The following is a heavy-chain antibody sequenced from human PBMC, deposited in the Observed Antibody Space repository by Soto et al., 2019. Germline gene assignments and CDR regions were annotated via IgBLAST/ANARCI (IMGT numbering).Heavy chain of an antibody. V-gene: IGHV3-33*01. CDR2: IWYDGSNK. Sequence: QVQLVESGGGVVQPGKSLRLSCAASGFSFSNYAMHWVRQAPGKGLEWVAVIWYDGSNKYYEDSVKGRFTISKDNSQTTVYLQMNSLRAEDTAVYYCTRDPYGGSRYYFDSWGQGTLVTVSS. J-gene: IGHJ4*02. CDR3: TRDPYGGSRYYFDS. CDR1: GFSFSNYA. D-gene: IGHD1-26*01.